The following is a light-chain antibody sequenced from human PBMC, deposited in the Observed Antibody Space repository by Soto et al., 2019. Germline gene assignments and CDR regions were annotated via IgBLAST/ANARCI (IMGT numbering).Light chain of an antibody. CDR3: QQPNSFPYT. CDR1: QSISSW. V-gene: IGKV1-12*01. J-gene: IGKJ2*01. Sequence: DIQMTQSPSSVSASVGDRVTITCRASQSISSWLAWYQQKPGKAPKLLMYVATSLQSGVPSRFSGSGSGTDFTLTISSLQPEDFATYYCQQPNSFPYTFGQGTKLEIK. CDR2: VAT.